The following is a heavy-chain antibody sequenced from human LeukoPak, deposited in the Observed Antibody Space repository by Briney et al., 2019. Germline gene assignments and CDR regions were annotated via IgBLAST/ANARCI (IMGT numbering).Heavy chain of an antibody. V-gene: IGHV1-24*01. Sequence: GASVKVSCKVSGYTLTELSMQWVRQAPGKGLEWWGGFDPEDGETIYAQKFQGRVTMTEDTSTDTAYMELSSLRSEDTAVYYCATATNWGESYFDYWGQGTLVTVSS. CDR3: ATATNWGESYFDY. D-gene: IGHD7-27*01. J-gene: IGHJ4*02. CDR2: FDPEDGET. CDR1: GYTLTELS.